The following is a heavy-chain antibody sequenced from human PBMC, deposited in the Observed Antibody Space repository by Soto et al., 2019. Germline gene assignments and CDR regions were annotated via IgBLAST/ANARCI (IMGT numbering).Heavy chain of an antibody. CDR2: ISYDGSNK. CDR3: AKEVRNWNYYYYGMDV. Sequence: PGGSLRLSCAASGFTFSSYAMSWVRQAPGKGLEWVAVISYDGSNKYYADSVKGRFTISRDNSKNTLYLQMNSLRAEDTAVYYCAKEVRNWNYYYYGMDVWGQGTTVTVSS. V-gene: IGHV3-30*18. J-gene: IGHJ6*02. CDR1: GFTFSSYA. D-gene: IGHD1-1*01.